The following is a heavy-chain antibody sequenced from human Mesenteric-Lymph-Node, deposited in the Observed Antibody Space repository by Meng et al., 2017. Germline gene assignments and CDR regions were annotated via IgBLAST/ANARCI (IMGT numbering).Heavy chain of an antibody. D-gene: IGHD1-26*01. V-gene: IGHV3-30*04. J-gene: IGHJ4*02. CDR2: ISYDGSNK. Sequence: GESLKISCAASGFTFSSYAMHWVRQAPGKGLEWVAVISYDGSNKYYADSVKGRFTISRDNSKNTLYLQMNSLRAEDTAVYYCARDLEGTVRGSYYAGPGALDYWGQGTLVTVSS. CDR1: GFTFSSYA. CDR3: ARDLEGTVRGSYYAGPGALDY.